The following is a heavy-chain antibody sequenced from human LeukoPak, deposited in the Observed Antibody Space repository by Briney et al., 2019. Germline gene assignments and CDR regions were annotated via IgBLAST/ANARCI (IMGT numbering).Heavy chain of an antibody. J-gene: IGHJ4*02. CDR3: ARGARPAYYYGSGSYYYYFDY. CDR2: IYYSGST. V-gene: IGHV4-59*01. Sequence: PSETLSLTCTVSGGSISSYYWSWIRQPPGKGLEWIGYIYYSGSTNYNPSLKSRVTISVDTSKNQFSLKLSSVTAADTAVYYCARGARPAYYYGSGSYYYYFDYWGQGTLVTVSS. CDR1: GGSISSYY. D-gene: IGHD3-10*01.